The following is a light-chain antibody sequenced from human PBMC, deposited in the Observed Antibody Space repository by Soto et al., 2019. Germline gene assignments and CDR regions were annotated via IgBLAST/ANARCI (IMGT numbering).Light chain of an antibody. Sequence: QSALTQPASVSGSPGQSITISCTGTSSDVGGYNYVSWYQQHPGKAPKLMIYDVSTRPSGVSNRFSGSKSGNTASLTISGLQAEDEADYYCSSYPSSSISVFGGGTKLTVL. J-gene: IGLJ2*01. V-gene: IGLV2-14*01. CDR1: SSDVGGYNY. CDR2: DVS. CDR3: SSYPSSSISV.